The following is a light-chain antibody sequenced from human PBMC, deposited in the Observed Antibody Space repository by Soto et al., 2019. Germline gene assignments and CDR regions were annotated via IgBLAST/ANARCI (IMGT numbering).Light chain of an antibody. V-gene: IGKV3-11*01. CDR3: QQRSNWPPL. CDR2: GAS. Sequence: EIVLTQSPATLSLYPGERATLSCRASQSVGSYLVWYQQKPGQAPRLLIHGASSRATGIPARFSGSGSGTDFTLTISSLEPEDVAVYYCQQRSNWPPLFGQGTRLEIK. CDR1: QSVGSY. J-gene: IGKJ5*01.